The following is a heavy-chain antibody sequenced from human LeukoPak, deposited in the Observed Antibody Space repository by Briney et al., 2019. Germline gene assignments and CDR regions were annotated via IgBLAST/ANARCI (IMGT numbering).Heavy chain of an antibody. Sequence: GGSLRLSCAASGLTFSDYGMHWVRQTPGKGLEWVAFIRYDGTNKYYADSVKGRFTISRDNSKNTLYLQMTSLRAEDTAVYYCATSGSHSFAFDIWGQGTMVTVSS. V-gene: IGHV3-30*02. D-gene: IGHD1-26*01. CDR3: ATSGSHSFAFDI. CDR2: IRYDGTNK. CDR1: GLTFSDYG. J-gene: IGHJ3*02.